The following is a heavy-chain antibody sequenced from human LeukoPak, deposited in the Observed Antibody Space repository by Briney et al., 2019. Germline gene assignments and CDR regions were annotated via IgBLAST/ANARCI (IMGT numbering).Heavy chain of an antibody. V-gene: IGHV1-69*06. CDR2: IIPIFGTA. CDR1: GATFSSYA. D-gene: IGHD1-26*01. J-gene: IGHJ4*02. CDR3: ARLGGNLRTDY. Sequence: ASVKLSCKASGATFSSYAISWVRQAPGQGLEWMGGIIPIFGTANYAQKFQGRVTITADKSTSTAYMELSSLRSEDTAVYYCARLGGNLRTDYWGQGTLVTVSS.